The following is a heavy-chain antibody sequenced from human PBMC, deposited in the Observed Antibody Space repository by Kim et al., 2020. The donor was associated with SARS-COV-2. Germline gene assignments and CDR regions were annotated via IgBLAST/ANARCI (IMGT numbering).Heavy chain of an antibody. CDR3: TTDLYYYSTLYYYYYGMDV. V-gene: IGHV3-15*01. J-gene: IGHJ6*02. Sequence: GRFTISRDDSKNTLYLQMNSLKTEDTAVYYCTTDLYYYSTLYYYYYGMDVWGQGTTVTVSS. D-gene: IGHD3-22*01.